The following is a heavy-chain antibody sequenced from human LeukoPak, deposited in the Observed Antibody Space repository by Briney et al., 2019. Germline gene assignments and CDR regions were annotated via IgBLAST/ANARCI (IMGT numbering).Heavy chain of an antibody. V-gene: IGHV6-1*01. CDR2: TYYRSTWYN. CDR3: ARRLTQYDCFDP. Sequence: SQTLSLTCAISGDSVSSNSVTWNWIRQSPSRGREWLGRTYYRSTWYNDYAVSVRGRITVNPDTSKNQFSLHLNSVTPEDTAVYYCARRLTQYDCFDPWGQGILVTVSS. CDR1: GDSVSSNSVT. D-gene: IGHD2-2*01. J-gene: IGHJ5*02.